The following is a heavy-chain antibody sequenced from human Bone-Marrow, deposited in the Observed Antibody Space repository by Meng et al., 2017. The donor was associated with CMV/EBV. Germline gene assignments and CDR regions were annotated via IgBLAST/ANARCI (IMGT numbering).Heavy chain of an antibody. Sequence: SQTLSLTCAVYGGSFSGYYWSWIRQPPGKGLEWIGEINHSGSTNYSPSLKSRVTISVDTSKNQFSLKLSSVTAADTAMYYCARRSTVRFLGAFDIWGQGTMVTVSS. V-gene: IGHV4-34*01. CDR2: INHSGST. CDR1: GGSFSGYY. J-gene: IGHJ3*02. CDR3: ARRSTVRFLGAFDI. D-gene: IGHD3-3*01.